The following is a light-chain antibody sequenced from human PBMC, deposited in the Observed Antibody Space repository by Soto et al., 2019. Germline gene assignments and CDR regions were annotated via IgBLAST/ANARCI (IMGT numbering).Light chain of an antibody. CDR2: DAS. CDR3: QQRSHWPS. Sequence: EIVLTQSPVTLSLSPGERATLSCRASQSISSYLAWYQQKPGQAPRLLIYDASNRATGIPARFSGSGSGTDFTLTISSLEPEDVAVYYCQQRSHWPSFGGGTKVEIK. CDR1: QSISSY. J-gene: IGKJ4*01. V-gene: IGKV3-11*01.